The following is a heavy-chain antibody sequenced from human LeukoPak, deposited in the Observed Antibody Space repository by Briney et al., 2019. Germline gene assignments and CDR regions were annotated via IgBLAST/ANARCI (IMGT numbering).Heavy chain of an antibody. CDR1: GVSISSYY. CDR3: ASGHLLEWLSPHYYYMDV. Sequence: SETLSLTCTVSGVSISSYYWSWIRQPAGKGLEWIGRIYTSGSTNYNPSLKSRVTMSVDTSKNQFSLKLSSVTAADTAVYYCASGHLLEWLSPHYYYMDVWGKGTTVTVSS. J-gene: IGHJ6*03. CDR2: IYTSGST. V-gene: IGHV4-4*07. D-gene: IGHD3-3*01.